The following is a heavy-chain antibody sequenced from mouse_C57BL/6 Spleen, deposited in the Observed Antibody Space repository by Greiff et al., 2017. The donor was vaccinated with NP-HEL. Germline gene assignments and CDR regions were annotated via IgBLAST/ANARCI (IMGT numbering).Heavy chain of an antibody. CDR3: ASIYYEYDGIAY. CDR1: GFTFSSYG. D-gene: IGHD2-4*01. CDR2: ISSGGSST. Sequence: EVKLVESGGDLVKPGGSLKLSCAASGFTFSSYGMSWVRQTPDKRLEWVATISSGGSSTYYPDRVKGRFTISRDNAKNTLYLQMSSLKSQDTAMYYCASIYYEYDGIAYWGQGTLVTVSA. V-gene: IGHV5-6*02. J-gene: IGHJ3*01.